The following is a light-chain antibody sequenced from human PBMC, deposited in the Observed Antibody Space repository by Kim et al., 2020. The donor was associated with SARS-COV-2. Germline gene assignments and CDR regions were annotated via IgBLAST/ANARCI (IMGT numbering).Light chain of an antibody. CDR3: QSYDSSNHAV. CDR1: SGSIASNY. CDR2: EDN. Sequence: NFTLTQPHSVSESPGKTVTISCTRSSGSIASNYVQWYQQRPGSAPTTVIYEDNQRPSGVPDRFSGSIDSSSNSASLTISRLKTEDEADYYCQSYDSSNHAVFGGGTQLTVL. V-gene: IGLV6-57*04. J-gene: IGLJ7*01.